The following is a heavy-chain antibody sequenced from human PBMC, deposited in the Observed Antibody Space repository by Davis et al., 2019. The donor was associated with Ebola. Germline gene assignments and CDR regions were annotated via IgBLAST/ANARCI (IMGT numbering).Heavy chain of an antibody. V-gene: IGHV3-7*01. CDR1: GFTFGNFW. CDR3: ARAKVTTVTTANYYYYYTMDV. Sequence: PGGSLRLSCAASGFTFGNFWMTWVRQAPGKGLEWVANIKPDGNEKYYVDSVKGRFTISRENAKNSLYLQMNSLRAGDTAVYYCARAKVTTVTTANYYYYYTMDVWGQGTTVTVSS. CDR2: IKPDGNEK. D-gene: IGHD4-17*01. J-gene: IGHJ6*02.